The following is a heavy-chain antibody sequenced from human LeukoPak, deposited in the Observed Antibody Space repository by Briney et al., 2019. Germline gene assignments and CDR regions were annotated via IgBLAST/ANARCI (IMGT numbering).Heavy chain of an antibody. CDR2: ISSSSSTI. V-gene: IGHV3-48*03. D-gene: IGHD3-22*01. Sequence: GGSLRLSCAASGFTFSSYEMNWVRQAPGKGLEWLSYISSSSSTIYYADSVKGRFTISRDNAKNSLYLQMNSLRAEGTAVYYCGRSRIVVVHDAFDIWGQGTMVTVSS. CDR1: GFTFSSYE. J-gene: IGHJ3*02. CDR3: GRSRIVVVHDAFDI.